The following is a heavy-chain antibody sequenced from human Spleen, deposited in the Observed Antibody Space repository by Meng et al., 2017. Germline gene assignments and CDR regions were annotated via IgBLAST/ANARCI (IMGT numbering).Heavy chain of an antibody. CDR1: GYTFTGYY. J-gene: IGHJ4*02. CDR2: INPNSGGT. V-gene: IGHV1-2*02. CDR3: ARDLRGFYIDY. Sequence: ASVKVSCKASGYTFTGYYMHWVRQAPGQGLEWMGWINPNSGGTNYAQKFQGRVTLTRDTSISTAYMKLSSLSSDDTDVYYCARDLRGFYIDYWGQGTLVTVSS. D-gene: IGHD5-12*01.